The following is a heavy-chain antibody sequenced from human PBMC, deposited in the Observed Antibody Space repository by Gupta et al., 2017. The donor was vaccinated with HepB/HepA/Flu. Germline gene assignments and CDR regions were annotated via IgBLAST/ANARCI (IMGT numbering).Heavy chain of an antibody. CDR3: ARGRYSSGWYSSDCDY. D-gene: IGHD6-19*01. J-gene: IGHJ4*02. V-gene: IGHV1-3*01. Sequence: QVQLVQSGAEVKKPGASVKVSCKASGYTFPNYAIHWVRQAPGQRLEWMGLINAGNGNTKYSQKFQGRVTITRDTAATTGYMELSSLTYEDTAVYYCARGRYSSGWYSSDCDYWGQGTLVTVSS. CDR2: INAGNGNT. CDR1: GYTFPNYA.